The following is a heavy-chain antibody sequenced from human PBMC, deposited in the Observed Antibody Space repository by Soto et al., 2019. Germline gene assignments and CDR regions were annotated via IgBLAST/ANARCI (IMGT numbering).Heavy chain of an antibody. J-gene: IGHJ6*02. CDR3: AKNGQPPYYYYGLDV. D-gene: IGHD2-8*01. Sequence: EASVKVSCKASGYTFTRYGISWVRQAPGQGLEWMGWISGYNGDANYAQRFQGRVSMTIDTSTTTAYMELRTLTFDDTAVYYCAKNGQPPYYYYGLDVWGQGTTVTVSS. CDR1: GYTFTRYG. V-gene: IGHV1-18*01. CDR2: ISGYNGDA.